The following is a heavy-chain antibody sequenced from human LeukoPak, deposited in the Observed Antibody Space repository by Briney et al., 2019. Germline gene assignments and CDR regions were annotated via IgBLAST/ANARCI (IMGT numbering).Heavy chain of an antibody. CDR1: GFTFSSYG. CDR2: IRYDGSNK. V-gene: IGHV3-30*02. J-gene: IGHJ4*02. Sequence: GGSLRLSCAASGFTFSSYGMHWVRQAPGKGLEWVAFIRYDGSNKYYADSVKGRFTISRDNSKNTLYLQMNSLRAEDTAVYYCSKDPPFRPGYFDYWAREPWSPSPQ. D-gene: IGHD3-10*01. CDR3: SKDPPFRPGYFDY.